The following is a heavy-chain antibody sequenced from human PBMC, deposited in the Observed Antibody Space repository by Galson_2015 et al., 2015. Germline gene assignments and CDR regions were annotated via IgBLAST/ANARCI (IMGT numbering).Heavy chain of an antibody. CDR2: IFWDDDK. D-gene: IGHD2-15*01. J-gene: IGHJ4*02. CDR3: AHNNYYTGWYFDV. CDR1: GFSLSASGMG. V-gene: IGHV2-5*02. Sequence: PALVKPTQPLTVTCTFSGFSLSASGMGVGWIRRPPGKALEWLAPIFWDDDKRYSPSLESRLTITKDTSKNQVVLTLTNVDPVDTATYFCAHNNYYTGWYFDVWGQGTLVTVSS.